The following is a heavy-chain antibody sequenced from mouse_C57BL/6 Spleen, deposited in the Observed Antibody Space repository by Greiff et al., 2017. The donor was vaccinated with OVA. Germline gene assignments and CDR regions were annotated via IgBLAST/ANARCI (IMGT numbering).Heavy chain of an antibody. Sequence: VQLKQSGPELVKPGASVKISCKASGYSFTDYNMNWVKQSNGKSLEWIGVINPNYGTTSYNQKFKGKDTLTVDQSYSTAYMQLNGLTSKDSAVYYCARSRLLRAMDYWGQGTSVTVSS. CDR3: ARSRLLRAMDY. CDR2: INPNYGTT. J-gene: IGHJ4*01. CDR1: GYSFTDYN. V-gene: IGHV1-39*01. D-gene: IGHD1-1*01.